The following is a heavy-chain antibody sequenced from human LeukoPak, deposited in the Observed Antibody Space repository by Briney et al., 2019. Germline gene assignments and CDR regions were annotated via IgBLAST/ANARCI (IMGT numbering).Heavy chain of an antibody. CDR1: GFTYNSYA. CDR3: ATSVAARTQPDY. V-gene: IGHV3-23*01. Sequence: GGSLRLSCAGSGFTYNSYAMSWVRQAPGKGLEWVSGISGSGGTTFYADSVKGRFTTSRDNSKNTLYLQMNSLRAEDTAVYYCATSVAARTQPDYWGQGTLVTVSS. CDR2: ISGSGGTT. J-gene: IGHJ4*02. D-gene: IGHD2-15*01.